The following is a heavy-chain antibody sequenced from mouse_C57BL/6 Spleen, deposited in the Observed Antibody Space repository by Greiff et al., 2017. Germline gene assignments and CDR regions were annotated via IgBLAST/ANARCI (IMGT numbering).Heavy chain of an antibody. CDR2: IDPSDSDT. V-gene: IGHV1-52*01. J-gene: IGHJ2*01. CDR3: ARMMDGNLDWFDY. D-gene: IGHD2-1*01. CDR1: GYTFTSYW. Sequence: VQLQQPGAELVRPGSSVKLSCKASGYTFTSYWMHWVKQRPIQGLEWIGNIDPSDSDTHYNQKFKDKATLTVDKSSSTAYMQLSSLTSEDSAVYYGARMMDGNLDWFDYRGQGTTLTVSS.